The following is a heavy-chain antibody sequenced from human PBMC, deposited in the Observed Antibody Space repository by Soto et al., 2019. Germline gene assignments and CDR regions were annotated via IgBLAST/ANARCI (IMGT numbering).Heavy chain of an antibody. CDR3: ARTVGSGSPDFDY. V-gene: IGHV4-30-4*01. CDR1: GGSISSGDYY. D-gene: IGHD3-10*01. Sequence: SETLSLTCTVSGGSISSGDYYWSWIRQPPGKGLEWIGYIYYSGSTYYNLSLKSRLTISVDTSKNQFSLKLTSVTAADTAVYYCARTVGSGSPDFDYWGQGTLVTVSS. J-gene: IGHJ4*02. CDR2: IYYSGST.